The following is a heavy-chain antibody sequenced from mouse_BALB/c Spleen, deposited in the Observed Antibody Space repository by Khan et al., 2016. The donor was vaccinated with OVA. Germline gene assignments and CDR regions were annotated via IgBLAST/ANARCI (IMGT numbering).Heavy chain of an antibody. CDR3: ARGGDGTLAC. CDR2: INPGSGNT. V-gene: IGHV1-54*01. CDR1: GYAFTDYL. Sequence: QVQLQQSGAELVRPGTSVKVSCKASGYAFTDYLIEWVRQRPGQGLEWIGVINPGSGNTNYNEKFKGKATLTADKSSSTAYIHLSSLTSDDSALYFCARGGDGTLACWGQGTPVTLSA. D-gene: IGHD2-1*01. J-gene: IGHJ3*01.